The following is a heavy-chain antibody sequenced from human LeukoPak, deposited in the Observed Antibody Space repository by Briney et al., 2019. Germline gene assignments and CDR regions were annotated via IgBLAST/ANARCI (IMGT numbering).Heavy chain of an antibody. CDR3: AKDGLQTNYFDY. CDR2: ISYDGSNK. J-gene: IGHJ4*02. D-gene: IGHD5-24*01. Sequence: GGSLRLSCAASGFTFSSYGMHWVRQAPGKGLEWVAVISYDGSNKYYADSVKGRFTISRDNSKNTLYLQMNSLRAEDTAVYYCAKDGLQTNYFDYWGQGTPVTVSS. CDR1: GFTFSSYG. V-gene: IGHV3-30*18.